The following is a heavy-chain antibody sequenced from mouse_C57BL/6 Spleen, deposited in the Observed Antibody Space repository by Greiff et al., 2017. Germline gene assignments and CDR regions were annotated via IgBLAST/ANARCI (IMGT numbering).Heavy chain of an antibody. CDR3: ARDLAYYSNYDAMDY. D-gene: IGHD2-5*01. V-gene: IGHV5-4*01. J-gene: IGHJ4*01. CDR2: ISDGASYT. CDR1: GFTFSSYA. Sequence: EVKLVESGGGLVKPGGSLKLSCAASGFTFSSYAMSCVRQTPEKRLEWVATISDGASYTYYPDNVKGRFTISRDNAKNNLYLQMSHLKSEDTAMYYGARDLAYYSNYDAMDYWGQGTSVTVSS.